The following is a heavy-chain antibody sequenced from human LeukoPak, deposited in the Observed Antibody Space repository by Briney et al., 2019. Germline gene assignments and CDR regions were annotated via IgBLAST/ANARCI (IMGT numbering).Heavy chain of an antibody. D-gene: IGHD3-22*01. CDR2: INHSGST. J-gene: IGHJ6*03. CDR3: ARVGDSGYYLDYYYYMDV. V-gene: IGHV4-34*01. CDR1: GGSFSGYY. Sequence: SETLSLTCAVYGGSFSGYYWSWIRQPPGKGLEWIGEINHSGSTNYNPSLKSRVTISVDTSKNQFSLKLSSVTAADTAVYYCARVGDSGYYLDYYYYMDVWGKGTTVTISS.